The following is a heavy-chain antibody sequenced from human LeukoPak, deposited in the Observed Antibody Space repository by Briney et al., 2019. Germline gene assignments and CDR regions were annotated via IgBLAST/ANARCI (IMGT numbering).Heavy chain of an antibody. CDR3: AKEYTPSSPLGELDS. CDR2: TRHDEANS. D-gene: IGHD6-6*01. Sequence: GGSLRLSCAVSGFNLNSYVMHWVRQAPGKGLEWVAVTRHDEANSFYADSVQGRFTISRDTSKKLLYLQMNSLRVEDTAVYYCAKEYTPSSPLGELDSWGQGTLVTVSS. J-gene: IGHJ4*02. V-gene: IGHV3-30*02. CDR1: GFNLNSYV.